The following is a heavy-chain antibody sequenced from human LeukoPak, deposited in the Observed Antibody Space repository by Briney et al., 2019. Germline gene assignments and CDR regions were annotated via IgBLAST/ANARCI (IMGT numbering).Heavy chain of an antibody. D-gene: IGHD3-22*01. J-gene: IGHJ4*02. CDR1: GFTFSSYA. CDR2: ISCSGGST. Sequence: PGGTLRLSCAVSGFTFSSYAMSWIRQAPGKGLEWIGSISCSGGSTYYADSVKGQFTIYRDNSKNTLYLLLNSLRAEDTAVYYLAKDIIMMIAVIRPSNRDYWGQGTLVTVSS. CDR3: AKDIIMMIAVIRPSNRDY. V-gene: IGHV3-23*01.